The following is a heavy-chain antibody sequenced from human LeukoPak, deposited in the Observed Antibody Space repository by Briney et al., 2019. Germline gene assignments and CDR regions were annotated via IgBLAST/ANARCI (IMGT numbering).Heavy chain of an antibody. Sequence: GGSLRLSCAASGFTFSSYAMSWVRQAPGKGLEWVSAISGSGGSTYYADSVKGRFTISRDDSKNTAYLQMNSLKTEDTAVYYCTTRGYSGYDLYYYYGMDVWGQGTTVTVSS. V-gene: IGHV3-23*01. CDR3: TTRGYSGYDLYYYYGMDV. J-gene: IGHJ6*02. CDR2: ISGSGGST. D-gene: IGHD5-12*01. CDR1: GFTFSSYA.